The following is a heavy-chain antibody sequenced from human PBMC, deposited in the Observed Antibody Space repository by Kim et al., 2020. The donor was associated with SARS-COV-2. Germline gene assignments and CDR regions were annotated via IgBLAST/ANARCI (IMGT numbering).Heavy chain of an antibody. CDR1: GYIFTRYS. D-gene: IGHD3-10*01. V-gene: IGHV1-3*04. Sequence: ASVKVSCKASGYIFTRYSIHWVRQAPGQRLEWMRWIHTGNGATKYSSRFQGRVTISMDTSASTAYMELSSLRSEDTAVYYCAREDYFLSVYGMDVWGQGTTVSVSS. J-gene: IGHJ6*02. CDR2: IHTGNGAT. CDR3: AREDYFLSVYGMDV.